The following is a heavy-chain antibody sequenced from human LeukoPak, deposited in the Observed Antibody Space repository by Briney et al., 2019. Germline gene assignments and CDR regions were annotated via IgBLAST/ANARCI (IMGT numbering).Heavy chain of an antibody. Sequence: PSETLSLTCTVSGGSISSYYWSWIRQPAGKGLGWIGRIYTSGSTNYNPSLKSRVTMSVDTSKNQFSLKLSSVTAADTAVYYCAREPYYYDSSGYYYESYFDYWGQGTLVTVSS. CDR1: GGSISSYY. D-gene: IGHD3-22*01. CDR3: AREPYYYDSSGYYYESYFDY. J-gene: IGHJ4*02. V-gene: IGHV4-4*07. CDR2: IYTSGST.